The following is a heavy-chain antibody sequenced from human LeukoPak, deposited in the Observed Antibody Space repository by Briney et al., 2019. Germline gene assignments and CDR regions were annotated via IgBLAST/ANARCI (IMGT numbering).Heavy chain of an antibody. D-gene: IGHD3-22*01. CDR3: ARFPDYNDSSGYYCHDVSNS. Sequence: GGSLRLSCAASGFTASSNDIRWVRQAPGKGLEWVSVIYSGGSTYYADSVKGRFTISRDNSKNTLYLQMNSLRAEDTAVYYCARFPDYNDSSGYYCHDVSNSWSQGTMVTVSS. V-gene: IGHV3-66*01. J-gene: IGHJ3*02. CDR2: IYSGGST. CDR1: GFTASSND.